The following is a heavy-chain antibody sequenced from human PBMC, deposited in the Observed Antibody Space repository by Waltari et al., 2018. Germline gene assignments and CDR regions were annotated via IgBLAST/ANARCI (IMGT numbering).Heavy chain of an antibody. CDR2: ISYDGSNK. Sequence: QVQLVESGGGVVQPGRYLRLSCAASGFTFSSYAMHWVRQAPGKGLEWVAVISYDGSNKYYADSVKGRFTISRDNSKNTLYLQMNSLRAEDTAVYYCARDPGIAAAGGYFDYWGQGTLVTVSS. D-gene: IGHD6-13*01. CDR3: ARDPGIAAAGGYFDY. J-gene: IGHJ4*02. CDR1: GFTFSSYA. V-gene: IGHV3-30*01.